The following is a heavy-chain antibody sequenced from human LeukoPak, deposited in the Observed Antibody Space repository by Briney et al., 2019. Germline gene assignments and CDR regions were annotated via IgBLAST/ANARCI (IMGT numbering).Heavy chain of an antibody. J-gene: IGHJ4*02. CDR3: ARASGGGYVDY. Sequence: SETLSLTCTVSGYSISSGYYWSWIRQPPGKGLEWIGYIYYSGSTNYNPSLKSRVTISVDTSKNQFSLKLSSVTAADTAVYYCARASGGGYVDYWGQGTLVTVSS. CDR1: GYSISSGYY. V-gene: IGHV4-61*01. D-gene: IGHD3-16*01. CDR2: IYYSGST.